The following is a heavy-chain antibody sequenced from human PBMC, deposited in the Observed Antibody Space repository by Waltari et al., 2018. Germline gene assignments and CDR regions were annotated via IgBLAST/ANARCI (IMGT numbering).Heavy chain of an antibody. CDR2: ISSSGSTI. V-gene: IGHV3-48*03. CDR3: ATPSWFGELS. D-gene: IGHD3-10*01. J-gene: IGHJ5*02. CDR1: GFTFSSYE. Sequence: EVQLVESGGGLVQPGGSLRLSCAASGFTFSSYEMNWVRQAQGKGLEGVSYISSSGSTIYYADSVKGRFTISRDNAKNSLYLQMNSLRAEDTAVYYCATPSWFGELSWGQGTLVTVSS.